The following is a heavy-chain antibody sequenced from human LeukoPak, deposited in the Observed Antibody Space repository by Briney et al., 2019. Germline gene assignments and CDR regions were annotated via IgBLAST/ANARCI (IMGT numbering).Heavy chain of an antibody. Sequence: SETLSLTCAVYGGSFSGYYWSWIRQPPGKGLEWIGEINHSGSTNYDPSLRSRVTISVDTSKNQFSLKLSSVTAADTAVYYCARGVGYCSSTSCYTNWFDPWGQGTLVTVSS. V-gene: IGHV4-34*01. J-gene: IGHJ5*02. CDR1: GGSFSGYY. D-gene: IGHD2-2*02. CDR3: ARGVGYCSSTSCYTNWFDP. CDR2: INHSGST.